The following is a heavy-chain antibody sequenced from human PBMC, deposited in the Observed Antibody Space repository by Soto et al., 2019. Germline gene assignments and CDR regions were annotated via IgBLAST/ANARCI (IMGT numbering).Heavy chain of an antibody. D-gene: IGHD3-16*02. J-gene: IGHJ6*02. CDR3: AKDTEVIGYYYYGMDV. Sequence: PGGSLRLSCAASGFTFSSYAMSWVRQAPGNGLECVSAISGSGGSTYYADSVKGRFTISRDNSKNTLYLQMNSLRAEDTALYYCAKDTEVIGYYYYGMDVWGQGTTVTVSS. CDR1: GFTFSSYA. V-gene: IGHV3-23*01. CDR2: ISGSGGST.